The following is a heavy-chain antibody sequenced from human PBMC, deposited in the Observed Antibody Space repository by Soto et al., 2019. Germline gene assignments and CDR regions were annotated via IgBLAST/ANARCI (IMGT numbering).Heavy chain of an antibody. Sequence: SETLSLTCTVSGGSISSYYWSWIRQPPGKGLEWIGYIYYSGSTNYNPSLKSRVTISVDTSKDQFSLKLSSVTAADTAVYYCARRNIVVVPAAMDDGNWFDPWGKGTLVTVSS. CDR2: IYYSGST. V-gene: IGHV4-59*08. D-gene: IGHD2-2*01. CDR3: ARRNIVVVPAAMDDGNWFDP. J-gene: IGHJ5*02. CDR1: GGSISSYY.